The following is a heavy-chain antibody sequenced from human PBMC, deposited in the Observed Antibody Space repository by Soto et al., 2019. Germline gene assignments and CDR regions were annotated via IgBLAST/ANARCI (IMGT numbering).Heavy chain of an antibody. D-gene: IGHD2-2*02. V-gene: IGHV4-30-2*01. CDR1: GGSISSGGYS. Sequence: SETLSLTCTVSGGSISSGGYSWSWIRQPPGKGLEWIGYIYHSGSTYYNPSLKSRVTISVDRSKNQFSLKLSSVTAADTAVYYCARVRSDCISTSCYRWFDPWGQGTLVTVSS. CDR2: IYHSGST. CDR3: ARVRSDCISTSCYRWFDP. J-gene: IGHJ5*02.